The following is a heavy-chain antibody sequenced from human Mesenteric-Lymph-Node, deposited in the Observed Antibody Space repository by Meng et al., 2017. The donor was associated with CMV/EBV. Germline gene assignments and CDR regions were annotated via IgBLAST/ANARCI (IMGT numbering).Heavy chain of an antibody. J-gene: IGHJ6*02. CDR2: IVVGSANT. CDR1: GFTFSSSA. Sequence: SVKVSCKASGFTFSSSAVQWVRQARGQRLEWIGWIVVGSANTNYAQQFQERVTITRNTSISTAYMELSSLRSEDTAVYYCARHGYYYGMDVWGQGTTVTVSS. V-gene: IGHV1-58*01. CDR3: ARHGYYYGMDV. D-gene: IGHD5/OR15-5a*01.